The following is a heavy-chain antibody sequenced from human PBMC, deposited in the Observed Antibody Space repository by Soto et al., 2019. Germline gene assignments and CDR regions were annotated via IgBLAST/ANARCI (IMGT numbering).Heavy chain of an antibody. CDR3: ARTAVGTYHFDY. CDR2: INTGNGNT. V-gene: IGHV1-3*04. D-gene: IGHD4-17*01. CDR1: EYTFTTYA. J-gene: IGHJ4*02. Sequence: QVQLVQSGAEVKKPGASVKVSCKASEYTFTTYAMHWVRQAPGQRLEWMGWINTGNGNTKYSQKFQGRVTITSDTSAITAYMELNSLIAEDTAVYYCARTAVGTYHFDYWGQGTLVTVSS.